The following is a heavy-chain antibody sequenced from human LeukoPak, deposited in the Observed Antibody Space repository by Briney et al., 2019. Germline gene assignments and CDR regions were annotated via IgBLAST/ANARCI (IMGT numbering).Heavy chain of an antibody. J-gene: IGHJ4*02. Sequence: SVKVSCKASGGTFNNYAISWVRQAPGQGLEWMGGIIPLFGTADYAQKFQGRVTITADESTSTAYMELSSLRLEDTDVYYCARDLLGSASSYSSGAWDYWGQGTLVTVSS. CDR2: IIPLFGTA. CDR1: GGTFNNYA. V-gene: IGHV1-69*13. CDR3: ARDLLGSASSYSSGAWDY. D-gene: IGHD3-22*01.